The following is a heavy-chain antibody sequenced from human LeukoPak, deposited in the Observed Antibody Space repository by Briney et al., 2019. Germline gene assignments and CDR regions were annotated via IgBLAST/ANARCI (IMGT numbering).Heavy chain of an antibody. CDR1: GGSFSGYY. Sequence: SETLSLTCAVYGGSFSGYYWSWIRQPPGKGLEWIGEINHSGSTNYNPSLKSLVTMSVDTSKNPFSLKLSSVTAADTAVYYCARDSRDTAMVTPLGAFDIWGQGTMVTVSS. V-gene: IGHV4-34*01. CDR3: ARDSRDTAMVTPLGAFDI. CDR2: INHSGST. D-gene: IGHD5-18*01. J-gene: IGHJ3*02.